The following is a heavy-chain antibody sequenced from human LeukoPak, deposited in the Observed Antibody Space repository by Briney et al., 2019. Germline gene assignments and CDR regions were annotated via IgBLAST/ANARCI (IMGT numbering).Heavy chain of an antibody. D-gene: IGHD3-3*01. CDR1: GGSFSGYY. Sequence: SETLSLTCAVYGGSFSGYYWSWIRQPPGKGLEWIGEINHSGSTNYNPSLKSRVTISVDTSKNQFSLKLSSVTAADTAVYYCARLPRRITIFGVVIVHYYFDYWGQGTLVTVSS. CDR3: ARLPRRITIFGVVIVHYYFDY. J-gene: IGHJ4*02. V-gene: IGHV4-34*01. CDR2: INHSGST.